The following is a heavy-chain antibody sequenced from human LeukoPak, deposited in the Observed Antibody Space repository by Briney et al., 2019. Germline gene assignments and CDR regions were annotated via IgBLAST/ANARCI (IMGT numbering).Heavy chain of an antibody. CDR1: GGSISSSSYY. Sequence: SETLSLTCTVSGGSISSSSYYWGWIRQPPGKGLEWIGSIYYGGSTYYNPSLKSRVTISVDTSKNQFSLKLNSVTAADTAVYYCARLGKWEPQDWFDPWGQGTLVTVSS. J-gene: IGHJ5*02. D-gene: IGHD1-26*01. CDR3: ARLGKWEPQDWFDP. CDR2: IYYGGST. V-gene: IGHV4-39*01.